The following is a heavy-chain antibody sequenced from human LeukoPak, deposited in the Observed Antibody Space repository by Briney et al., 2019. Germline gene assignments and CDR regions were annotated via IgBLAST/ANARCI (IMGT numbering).Heavy chain of an antibody. D-gene: IGHD1-1*01. Sequence: SETLSLTCAVSGGSISSSNWWSWVRQPPGKGLEWIGEIYHSGSTNYNPSLKSRVTISVDTSKNQFSLKLSSVTAADTAVYYCARQVASVEVDYWGQGTLVTVSS. CDR2: IYHSGST. CDR3: ARQVASVEVDY. V-gene: IGHV4-4*02. J-gene: IGHJ4*02. CDR1: GGSISSSNW.